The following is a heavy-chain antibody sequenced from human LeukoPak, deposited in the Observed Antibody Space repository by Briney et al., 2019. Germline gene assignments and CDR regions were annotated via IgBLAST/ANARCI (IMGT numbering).Heavy chain of an antibody. J-gene: IGHJ4*02. D-gene: IGHD3-10*01. CDR3: AKESTLLRGPTVIYYFDF. V-gene: IGHV3-23*01. CDR2: ISGGGGST. Sequence: GGTLRLSCAASGFTFSSYGMSWVRQAPGKGLEWVSSISGGGGSTYYADSVKGRFTISRDNSKNTLYLQMNSLRAEDTAIYYCAKESTLLRGPTVIYYFDFWGQGTLVTVSS. CDR1: GFTFSSYG.